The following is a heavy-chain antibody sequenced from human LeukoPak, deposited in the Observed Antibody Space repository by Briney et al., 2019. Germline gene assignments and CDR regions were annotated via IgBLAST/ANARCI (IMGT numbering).Heavy chain of an antibody. CDR3: ARSTLPGRSGRTEFFQH. V-gene: IGHV3-11*01. J-gene: IGHJ1*01. Sequence: GGSLRLPCAASGFTFSNYYMTWIRQAPGKGLQWISFISDSGNTIYYADSVEGQFTISRDNAKNSLYLQMHSLRAEDTAMYYCARSTLPGRSGRTEFFQHWGQGTLVTVSS. D-gene: IGHD6-19*01. CDR2: ISDSGNTI. CDR1: GFTFSNYY.